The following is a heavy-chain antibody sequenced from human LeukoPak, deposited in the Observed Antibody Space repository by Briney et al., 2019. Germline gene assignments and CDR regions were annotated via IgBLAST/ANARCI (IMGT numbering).Heavy chain of an antibody. CDR1: GGSISSYY. CDR2: IIYSGST. V-gene: IGHV4-59*01. J-gene: IGHJ4*02. CDR3: ASTGEMYRSGWYFEY. Sequence: PSETLSLTCTASGGSISSYYWSWIRQPPGKGLEWIGYIIYSGSTNYNPSLKSRVTISVDTSKNQFSLKLSSVTAADTAVYYCASTGEMYRSGWYFEYWGQGTLVTVSS. D-gene: IGHD6-19*01.